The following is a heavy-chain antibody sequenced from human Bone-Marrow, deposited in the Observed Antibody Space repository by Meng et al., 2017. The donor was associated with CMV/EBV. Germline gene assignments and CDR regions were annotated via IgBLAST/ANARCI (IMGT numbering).Heavy chain of an antibody. D-gene: IGHD2-15*01. Sequence: GESLKISCAASGFTFSSYAMHWVRQAPGKGLEWVAVISYDGSNKYYADSVKGRFTISRDNSKNTLYLQMNSLRAEDTAVYYCAGGSSRSDAFDIWGQGTMVTVSS. CDR2: ISYDGSNK. CDR3: AGGSSRSDAFDI. V-gene: IGHV3-30*04. J-gene: IGHJ3*02. CDR1: GFTFSSYA.